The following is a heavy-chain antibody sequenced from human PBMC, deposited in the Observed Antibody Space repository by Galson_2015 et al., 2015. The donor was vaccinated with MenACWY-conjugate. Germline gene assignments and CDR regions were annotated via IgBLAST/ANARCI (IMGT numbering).Heavy chain of an antibody. CDR2: ISHSSGYI. V-gene: IGHV3-21*01. CDR3: ARDIPSEGFDH. CDR1: GFTFSNFQ. D-gene: IGHD6-6*01. J-gene: IGHJ4*02. Sequence: LRLSCAASGFTFSNFQMNWVRQAPGKGLEWVSSISHSSGYIYYADSVKGRFTVSRDNAKNSLSLQMNSLRAEDTAVYYCARDIPSEGFDHWGQGTLVTVSS.